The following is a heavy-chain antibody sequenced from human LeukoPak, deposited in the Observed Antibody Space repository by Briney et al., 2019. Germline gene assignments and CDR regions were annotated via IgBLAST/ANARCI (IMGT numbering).Heavy chain of an antibody. CDR2: IFSGDKT. J-gene: IGHJ4*02. D-gene: IGHD6-25*01. Sequence: GGSLRLSCAVSGFTVSSKYMSWVRQAPGKGLEWVLVIFSGDKTYYADSVKGRFTISRDNSKNTLYLQMNSLRVEDTAVYYCARSPWGDSSGPYYFDYWGQGTLVTVSS. CDR3: ARSPWGDSSGPYYFDY. CDR1: GFTVSSKY. V-gene: IGHV3-53*01.